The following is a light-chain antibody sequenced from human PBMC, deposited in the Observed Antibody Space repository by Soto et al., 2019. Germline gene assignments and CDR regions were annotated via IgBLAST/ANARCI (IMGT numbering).Light chain of an antibody. Sequence: EIVLTQSPGTLSLSPGERATLSCRASQSVSSSYLAWYQQKPGQAPRLLIYGASSRATGIPDRFSGSGSGTDFALTIRRLEPEDLAGYYCQQYGSSLFTFGPGTKVDIK. J-gene: IGKJ3*01. CDR3: QQYGSSLFT. CDR2: GAS. CDR1: QSVSSSY. V-gene: IGKV3-20*01.